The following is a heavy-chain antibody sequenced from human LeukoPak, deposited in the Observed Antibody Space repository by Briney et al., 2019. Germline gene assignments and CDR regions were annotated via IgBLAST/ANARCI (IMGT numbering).Heavy chain of an antibody. Sequence: SETLSLTCGVYGGSFSGYYWSWIRQPPGKGLEWIGEIVHSGSTNYNPSLKSRVTISVDTSKNQFSLKLTSVTAADTAVYYCARDFKDAFDMWGQGTTVTVSS. CDR1: GGSFSGYY. J-gene: IGHJ3*02. CDR3: ARDFKDAFDM. V-gene: IGHV4-34*12. CDR2: IVHSGST. D-gene: IGHD3-3*01.